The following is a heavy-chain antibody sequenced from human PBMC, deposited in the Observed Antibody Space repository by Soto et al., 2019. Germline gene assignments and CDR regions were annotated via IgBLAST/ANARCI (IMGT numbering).Heavy chain of an antibody. J-gene: IGHJ4*02. D-gene: IGHD6-13*01. CDR2: ISYDGANQ. CDR3: ARDHIVDDSNNWPYYFDY. V-gene: IGHV3-30-3*01. Sequence: GGSLRLSCAASGFSFRIYGMHWVRQAPGKGLEWVAVISYDGANQYYGDSVKGRFTISRDNSKNTLYLQMHSLRTEDTAVYYCARDHIVDDSNNWPYYFDYWGQGTLVTVSS. CDR1: GFSFRIYG.